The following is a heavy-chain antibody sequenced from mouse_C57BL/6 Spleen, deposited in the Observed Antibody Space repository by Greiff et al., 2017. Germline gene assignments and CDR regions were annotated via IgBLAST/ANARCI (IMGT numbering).Heavy chain of an antibody. Sequence: VQLQQSGPELVKPGASVKISCKASGYAFSSSWMNWVKQRPGKGLEWIGRIYPGDGATNYNGKFKGKATLTADKSSSTAYMQLSSLTSEDSAVCFCIYGCSQWYFDVWGTGTTVTVSS. CDR2: IYPGDGAT. CDR1: GYAFSSSW. V-gene: IGHV1-82*01. D-gene: IGHD1-1*01. CDR3: IYGCSQWYFDV. J-gene: IGHJ1*03.